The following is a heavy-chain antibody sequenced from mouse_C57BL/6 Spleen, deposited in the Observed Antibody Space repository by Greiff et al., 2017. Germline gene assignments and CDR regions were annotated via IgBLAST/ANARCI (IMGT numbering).Heavy chain of an antibody. CDR3: ARSDDYDPFCAMDD. Sequence: QVQLKQSGPELVKPGASVKISCKASGYTFTDYYINWVKQRPGQVLEWIGWIFPGSGSTYYNEKFKGKATLTVDKSSSTAYMLLSSLTSEDSADYFGARSDDYDPFCAMDDWGQGTSVTVSS. D-gene: IGHD2-4*01. V-gene: IGHV1-75*01. J-gene: IGHJ4*01. CDR2: IFPGSGST. CDR1: GYTFTDYY.